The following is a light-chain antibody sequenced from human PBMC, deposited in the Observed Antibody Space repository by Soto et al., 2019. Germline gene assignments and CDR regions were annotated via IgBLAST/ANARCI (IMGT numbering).Light chain of an antibody. V-gene: IGKV3-20*01. CDR1: QSVSTNF. CDR2: GAS. CDR3: QQYGRTSWT. J-gene: IGKJ1*01. Sequence: EIVLTHSPGTLSLSPGEGATLSCRASQSVSTNFFAWYQQKPGQAPRLLIYGASTRATGIPDRFSGSWSGTDFTLTISRLEPEDFAVYYCQQYGRTSWTFGQGTKV.